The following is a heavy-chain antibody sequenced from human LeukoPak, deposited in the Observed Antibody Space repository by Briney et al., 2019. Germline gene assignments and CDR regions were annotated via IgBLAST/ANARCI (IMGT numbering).Heavy chain of an antibody. CDR1: GYSISSGYY. CDR2: IYHSGST. V-gene: IGHV4-38-2*02. J-gene: IGHJ5*02. Sequence: SETLSLTCTVSGYSISSGYYWGWIRQPPGKGLEWIGSIYHSGSTYYNPSLKSRVTIFVDPSKNQFSLNLRSVTAADTAVYYCARHERCSSINCIYNWFDPWGQGTLVIVSS. CDR3: ARHERCSSINCIYNWFDP. D-gene: IGHD2-2*01.